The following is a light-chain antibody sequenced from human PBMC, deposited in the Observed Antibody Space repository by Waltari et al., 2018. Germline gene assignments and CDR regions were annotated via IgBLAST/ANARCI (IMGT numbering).Light chain of an antibody. CDR1: QSVSSSY. CDR3: QQFVTSPPSYT. Sequence: EIVLTQSPGTLSLSPGERATLSCRASQSVSSSYLAWYQQKPGQAPRLLIYDTSTRSTGIPDRFSGSVSGTDFTLTISTLEPEDFAVYYCQQFVTSPPSYTFGQGTKLEIK. CDR2: DTS. V-gene: IGKV3-20*01. J-gene: IGKJ2*01.